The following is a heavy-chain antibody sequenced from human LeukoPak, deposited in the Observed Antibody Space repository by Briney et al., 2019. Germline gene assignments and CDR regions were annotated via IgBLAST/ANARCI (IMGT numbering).Heavy chain of an antibody. Sequence: ASVKVSCKVSGYTLTELSMHWVRQAPGKGLEWMGGFDPEDGETIYAQKFQGRVTMTEDTSTDTAYMELSSLRSEDTAVYYCATGQRGYSSGWNWFDPWGQGTLVTVSS. D-gene: IGHD6-19*01. CDR1: GYTLTELS. J-gene: IGHJ5*02. CDR2: FDPEDGET. CDR3: ATGQRGYSSGWNWFDP. V-gene: IGHV1-24*01.